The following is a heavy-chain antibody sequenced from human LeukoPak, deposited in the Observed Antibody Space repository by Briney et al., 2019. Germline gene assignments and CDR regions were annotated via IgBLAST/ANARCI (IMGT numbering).Heavy chain of an antibody. CDR3: AEWELRGDDY. Sequence: PGGSLRLSCAASGFSFSSYGMQWVRQAPGKGLEWVAVISHDGSNKYYGDSVKGRFTISRDNSKNTLYLQVYSLRAEDTAVYYCAEWELRGDDYWGQGTLVTVSS. V-gene: IGHV3-30*18. J-gene: IGHJ4*02. D-gene: IGHD1-26*01. CDR2: ISHDGSNK. CDR1: GFSFSSYG.